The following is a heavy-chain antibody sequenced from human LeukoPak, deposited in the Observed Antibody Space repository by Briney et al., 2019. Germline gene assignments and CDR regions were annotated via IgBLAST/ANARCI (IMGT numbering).Heavy chain of an antibody. V-gene: IGHV3-43D*03. D-gene: IGHD2-15*01. J-gene: IGHJ6*03. Sequence: PGGSLRLSCAASGFTFDDYAMHWVRQAPGKGLEWVSLISWDGGSTYYADSVKGRFTISRDNSKNSLYLQMNSLRAEDTALYYCAKDYRYCSGGSCYSDPTYYYYMDVWGKGTTVTVSS. CDR2: ISWDGGST. CDR1: GFTFDDYA. CDR3: AKDYRYCSGGSCYSDPTYYYYMDV.